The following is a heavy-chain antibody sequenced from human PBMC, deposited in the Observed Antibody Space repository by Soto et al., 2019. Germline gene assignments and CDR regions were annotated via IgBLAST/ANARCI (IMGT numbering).Heavy chain of an antibody. CDR3: ARTLIFGARDYYGMDV. CDR1: GGSISSGGYY. CDR2: IYYSGST. J-gene: IGHJ6*02. Sequence: PSETLSLTCTVSGGSISSGGYYWSWIRQHPGKGLEWIGYIYYSGSTYYNPSLKSRVTISVDTSKNQFSLKLSSVTTADTAVYYWARTLIFGARDYYGMDVWGQGTTVTVSS. D-gene: IGHD3-3*01. V-gene: IGHV4-31*03.